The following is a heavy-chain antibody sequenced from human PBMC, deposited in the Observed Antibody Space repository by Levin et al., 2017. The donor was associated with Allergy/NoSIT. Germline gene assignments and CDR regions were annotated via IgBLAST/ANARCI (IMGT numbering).Heavy chain of an antibody. Sequence: SETLSLTCTVSGGSISLYYWSWIRQPAGEGLEWIGRIYSSGNTNYNPSLKSRVTMSVDTSKNQFSLKLSSVTAADTAVYYCARGVQYTSGVNWFDPWGQGTLVTVSS. CDR3: ARGVQYTSGVNWFDP. CDR1: GGSISLYY. D-gene: IGHD6-19*01. CDR2: IYSSGNT. V-gene: IGHV4-4*07. J-gene: IGHJ5*02.